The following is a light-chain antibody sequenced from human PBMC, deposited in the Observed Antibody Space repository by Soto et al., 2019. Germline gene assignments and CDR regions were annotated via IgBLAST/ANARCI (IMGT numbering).Light chain of an antibody. Sequence: QSALTQPPSASGSPGQSVTISCTGTSSDVGGYNYVSWYQQHPGKAPKLMIYEVSKRPSGAPDRFSGSKSGNTASLTVSGLQAEDEADYYCSSYAGSNNSLYVFGTGTKLTVL. J-gene: IGLJ1*01. CDR1: SSDVGGYNY. V-gene: IGLV2-8*01. CDR2: EVS. CDR3: SSYAGSNNSLYV.